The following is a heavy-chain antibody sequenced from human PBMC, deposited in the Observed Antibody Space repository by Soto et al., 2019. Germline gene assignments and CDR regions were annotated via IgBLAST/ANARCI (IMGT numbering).Heavy chain of an antibody. J-gene: IGHJ4*02. CDR3: ARDPGWTTVTTVY. Sequence: GGSLRLSCAASGFTFSSYAMHWVRQAPGKGLEWVAVISYDGSNKYYADSVKGRFTISRDNSKNTLYLQMNSLRAEDTAVYYCARDPGWTTVTTVYWGQGTLVTVSS. CDR1: GFTFSSYA. V-gene: IGHV3-30-3*01. CDR2: ISYDGSNK. D-gene: IGHD4-4*01.